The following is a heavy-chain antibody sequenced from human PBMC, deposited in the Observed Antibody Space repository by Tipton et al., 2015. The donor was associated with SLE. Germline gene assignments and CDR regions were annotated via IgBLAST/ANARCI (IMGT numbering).Heavy chain of an antibody. CDR1: GGSISSYY. Sequence: LRLSCTVSGGSISSYYWSWIRQPPGKGLEWIGYIYYSGSTNYNPSLKSRVTISVDTSKNQFSLKLSSVTAADTAVYYCARGRRGAAAGDYYYYYMDVWGKGTPVTVSS. V-gene: IGHV4-59*01. D-gene: IGHD6-13*01. CDR3: ARGRRGAAAGDYYYYYMDV. CDR2: IYYSGST. J-gene: IGHJ6*03.